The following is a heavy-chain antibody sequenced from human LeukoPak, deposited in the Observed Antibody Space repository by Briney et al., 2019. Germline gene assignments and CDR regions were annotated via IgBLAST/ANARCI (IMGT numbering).Heavy chain of an antibody. J-gene: IGHJ6*02. Sequence: SETLSLTCTVSGGSISSYYWSWIRQPAGKGLEWIGRIYTSGCTNYNPSLKSRVTMSVDTSKNQFSLKLSSVTAADTAVYYCARGGGYDLDYYYYGMDVWGQGTTVTVSS. CDR3: ARGGGYDLDYYYYGMDV. V-gene: IGHV4-4*07. D-gene: IGHD5-12*01. CDR1: GGSISSYY. CDR2: IYTSGCT.